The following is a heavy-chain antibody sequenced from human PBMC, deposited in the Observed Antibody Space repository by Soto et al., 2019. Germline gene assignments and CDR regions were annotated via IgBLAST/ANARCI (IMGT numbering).Heavy chain of an antibody. CDR1: GFSLSTSGMC. CDR2: IDWDDDK. CDR3: ARIGYYDSSGYPDY. Sequence: SGPTLVNPTQTLTLTCTFSGFSLSTSGMCVSWIRQPPGKALEWLALIDWDDDKYYSTSLRTRLTISKDTSKNQVVLTMTNMDPVDTATYYCARIGYYDSSGYPDYWGQGTLVTVSS. J-gene: IGHJ4*02. D-gene: IGHD3-22*01. V-gene: IGHV2-70*01.